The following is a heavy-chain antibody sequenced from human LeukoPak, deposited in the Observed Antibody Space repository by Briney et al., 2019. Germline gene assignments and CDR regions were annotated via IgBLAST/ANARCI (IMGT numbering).Heavy chain of an antibody. V-gene: IGHV4-59*01. CDR2: IYYSGST. CDR1: GGSISSYY. Sequence: PSETLSPTCTVSGGSISSYYWSWIRQPPGKGLEWIGYIYYSGSTNYNPSLKSRVTISVDTSKNQFSLKLSSVTAADTAVYYCARVLRLDGYYFDYWGQGTLVTVSS. D-gene: IGHD3-9*01. J-gene: IGHJ4*02. CDR3: ARVLRLDGYYFDY.